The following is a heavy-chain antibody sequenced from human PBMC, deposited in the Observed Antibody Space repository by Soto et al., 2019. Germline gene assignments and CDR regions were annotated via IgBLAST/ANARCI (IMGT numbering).Heavy chain of an antibody. D-gene: IGHD3-22*01. V-gene: IGHV1-69*12. CDR3: ATGLRIVVARRWYFDL. Sequence: QVQLVQSGAEVKKPGSSVKVSCKASGGTFSSYAISWVRQAPGQGLEWMGGIIPIFGTANYAQKFQGRVTIAADESTSTAYMELSSLRSEDTAVYYCATGLRIVVARRWYFDLWGRGTLVTVSS. CDR1: GGTFSSYA. CDR2: IIPIFGTA. J-gene: IGHJ2*01.